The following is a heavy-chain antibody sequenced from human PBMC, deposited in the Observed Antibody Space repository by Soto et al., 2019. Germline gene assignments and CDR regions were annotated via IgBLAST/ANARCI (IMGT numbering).Heavy chain of an antibody. CDR3: AREQLSHYYYDY. V-gene: IGHV6-1*01. CDR2: TYYRSKWHN. D-gene: IGHD1-1*01. CDR1: GDSVSNNNAA. J-gene: IGHJ4*02. Sequence: PSQTLSLTCAISGDSVSNNNAAWNWIRQSPSRGLQWLGRTYYRSKWHNDYAESVKSRITINPDTSKNQFTLQLNSVTPEDTAVYYCAREQLSHYYYDYWGQGTPVTVSS.